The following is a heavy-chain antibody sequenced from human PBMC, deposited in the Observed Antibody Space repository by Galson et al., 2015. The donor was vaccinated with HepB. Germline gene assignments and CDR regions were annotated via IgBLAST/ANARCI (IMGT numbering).Heavy chain of an antibody. Sequence: SLRLSCAASGFTFSSYAMSWVRQAPGKGLEWVSAISGSGGSTYYADSVKGRFTISRDNSKNTLYLQMNSLRAEDTAVYYCAKDQSDYGGNVGWRVEFDYWGQGTLVTVSS. CDR1: GFTFSSYA. J-gene: IGHJ4*02. CDR3: AKDQSDYGGNVGWRVEFDY. CDR2: ISGSGGST. D-gene: IGHD4-23*01. V-gene: IGHV3-23*01.